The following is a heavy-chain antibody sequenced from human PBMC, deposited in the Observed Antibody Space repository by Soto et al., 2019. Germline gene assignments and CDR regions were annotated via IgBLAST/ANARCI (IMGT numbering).Heavy chain of an antibody. CDR2: IYYSGST. D-gene: IGHD3-10*01. J-gene: IGHJ6*02. Sequence: QVHLQESGPGLVKPSETLSLTCTVSGGSINSDYWSWIRQPPGKGLEWIGYIYYSGSTSYNPSLKSRVTRSVDTANNQFSLELSSVPAADTAVYYCARWLARGYYCGMDVWGQGTTVTVSS. V-gene: IGHV4-59*01. CDR3: ARWLARGYYCGMDV. CDR1: GGSINSDY.